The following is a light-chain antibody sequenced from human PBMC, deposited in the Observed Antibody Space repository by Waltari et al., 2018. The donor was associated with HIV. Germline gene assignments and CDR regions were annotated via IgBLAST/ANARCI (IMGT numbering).Light chain of an antibody. Sequence: IVLTQSPGTLSLSPGERASLSCRPSQSVISDYLAWYQQKRGQAPRLLIFGASSRATGIPDRFSGSGSGTDFTLTISRLEAEDFAMYYCQQYGNSPRTFGQGTKLEFK. V-gene: IGKV3-20*01. CDR2: GAS. CDR1: QSVISDY. CDR3: QQYGNSPRT. J-gene: IGKJ2*01.